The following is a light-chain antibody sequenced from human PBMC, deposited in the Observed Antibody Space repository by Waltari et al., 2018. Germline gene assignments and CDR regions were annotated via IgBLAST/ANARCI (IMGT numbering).Light chain of an antibody. CDR1: QSVSSY. V-gene: IGKV3-11*01. Sequence: ELVLTQSPATLSLSPGERATLSCRASQSVSSYLAWYQQKPGQAPRLLIYDASNRATGIPARFSGSGSGTDFTLTISSLEPEDFAVYYCQQRSNWPRNTFGQGTRLEIK. J-gene: IGKJ5*01. CDR3: QQRSNWPRNT. CDR2: DAS.